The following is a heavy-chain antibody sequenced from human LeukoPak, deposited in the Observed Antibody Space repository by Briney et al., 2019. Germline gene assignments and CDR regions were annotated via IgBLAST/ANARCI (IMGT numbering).Heavy chain of an antibody. J-gene: IGHJ4*02. V-gene: IGHV3-23*01. CDR1: GFTFSSYA. Sequence: GGSLRLSCAASGFTFSSYAMSWVRQAPGKGLEWVSAISGNGGSTYYADSVKGRFTISRDNSKNTLYLQMNSMRAENTAVYYGAKLGGLGATYYWGQGTLVTVSS. CDR2: ISGNGGST. D-gene: IGHD1-26*01. CDR3: AKLGGLGATYY.